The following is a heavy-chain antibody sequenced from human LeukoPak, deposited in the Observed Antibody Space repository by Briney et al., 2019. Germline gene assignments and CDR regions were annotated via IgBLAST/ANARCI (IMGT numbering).Heavy chain of an antibody. V-gene: IGHV4-4*09. Sequence: PSETLSLTCSVSGGSINNYWWSWIRQPPGKGLEWIGYIYRGETTNYNPSLKSRVTLSVDTSKNQISLKLNSVTAADTAVYYCATHWLDATKTYSYWFDPWGQGTLVTVSS. CDR2: IYRGETT. D-gene: IGHD1/OR15-1a*01. CDR1: GGSINNYW. CDR3: ATHWLDATKTYSYWFDP. J-gene: IGHJ5*02.